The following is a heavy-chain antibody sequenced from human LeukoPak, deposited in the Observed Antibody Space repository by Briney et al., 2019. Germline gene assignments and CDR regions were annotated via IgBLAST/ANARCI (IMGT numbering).Heavy chain of an antibody. V-gene: IGHV3-11*01. CDR2: ISSSGSTI. Sequence: GGSLRLSCAASGFTFSDYYMSWIRQAPGKGLEWVSYISSSGSTIYYADSVKGRFTISRDTAKNSLYLQLNSLRAEDTAGSHCARDPAIMATRIADYWGQGTLVTVSS. CDR3: ARDPAIMATRIADY. D-gene: IGHD5-24*01. J-gene: IGHJ4*02. CDR1: GFTFSDYY.